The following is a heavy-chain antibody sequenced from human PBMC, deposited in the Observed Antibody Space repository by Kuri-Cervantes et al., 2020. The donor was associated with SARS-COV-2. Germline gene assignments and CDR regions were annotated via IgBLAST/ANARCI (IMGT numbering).Heavy chain of an antibody. V-gene: IGHV3-33*08. CDR2: IWYDGSNK. D-gene: IGHD5-12*01. CDR1: GFTFSSYG. CDR3: ARAMRAHSGYDLYYYGMDV. Sequence: GGSLRLSCAASGFTFSSYGMHWVRQAPGKGLEWVAVIWYDGSNKYYADSVKGRFTISRDNAKNSLYLQMNSLRAEDTAVYYCARAMRAHSGYDLYYYGMDVWSQGTTVTVSS. J-gene: IGHJ6*02.